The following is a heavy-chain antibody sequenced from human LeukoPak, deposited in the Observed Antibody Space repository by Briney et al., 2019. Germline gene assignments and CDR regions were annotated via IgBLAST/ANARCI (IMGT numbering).Heavy chain of an antibody. J-gene: IGHJ4*02. Sequence: PGGSLRLSCAASGFSYSSYAMSWVRQAPGMGLEWVSAISGSGGSTNYADSVKGRFTISRDNSKNTLYLQMNSLRAEDAAVYYCAEDLYISSRYFDYWGQGTLITVSS. V-gene: IGHV3-23*01. D-gene: IGHD6-13*01. CDR2: ISGSGGST. CDR1: GFSYSSYA. CDR3: AEDLYISSRYFDY.